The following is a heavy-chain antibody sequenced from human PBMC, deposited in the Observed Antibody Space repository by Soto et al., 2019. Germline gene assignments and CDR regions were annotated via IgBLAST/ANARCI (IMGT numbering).Heavy chain of an antibody. D-gene: IGHD3-9*01. CDR1: GDSVSSNSAA. CDR2: TYYRSKWYN. V-gene: IGHV6-1*01. Sequence: QVQLQQSGPGLVKPSQTLSLTCAISGDSVSSNSAAWNWIRQSPSRGLEWLGRTYYRSKWYNDYAVSVKSRITITPDTSKNQFSLQLNSVAPEDTAVYYCARENTVERLVISDNWFDPWGQGTLVTVSS. CDR3: ARENTVERLVISDNWFDP. J-gene: IGHJ5*02.